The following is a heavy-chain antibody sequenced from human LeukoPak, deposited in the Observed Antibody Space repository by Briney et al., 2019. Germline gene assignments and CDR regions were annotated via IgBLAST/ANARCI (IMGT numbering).Heavy chain of an antibody. CDR3: ARQGCSSTSCYYYYYMDV. CDR2: IYPGDSDT. CDR1: GYSFTSYW. V-gene: IGHV5-51*01. Sequence: GEYLKISCKGSGYSFTSYWIGWVRQMPGKGLEWMGIIYPGDSDTRYSPSFQGQVTISADKSISTAYLQWSSLKASDTALYYCARQGCSSTSCYYYYYMDVWGKGTTVTVSS. J-gene: IGHJ6*03. D-gene: IGHD2-2*01.